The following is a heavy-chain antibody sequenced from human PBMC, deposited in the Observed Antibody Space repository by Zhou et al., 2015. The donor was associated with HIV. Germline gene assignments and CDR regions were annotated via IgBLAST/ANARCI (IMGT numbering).Heavy chain of an antibody. Sequence: QVQLVQSGAEVKKPGSSVKVSCKASGGTFSSYAISWVRQAPGQGLEWMGGIIPIFGTANYAQKFQGRVTITADKSTSTAYMELSSLRSEDTAVYYCARRGLRDYGDYAYYYYGMDVWGQGTTVTVSS. CDR1: GGTFSSYA. CDR2: IIPIFGTA. CDR3: ARRGLRDYGDYAYYYYGMDV. D-gene: IGHD4-17*01. J-gene: IGHJ6*02. V-gene: IGHV1-69*06.